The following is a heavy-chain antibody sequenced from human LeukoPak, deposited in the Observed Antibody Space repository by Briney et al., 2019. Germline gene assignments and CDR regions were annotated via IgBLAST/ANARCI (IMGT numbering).Heavy chain of an antibody. D-gene: IGHD2-15*01. J-gene: IGHJ3*01. CDR2: IVGSGSST. CDR3: AKEGSKDRRWGCFDG. CDR1: RFTFSTYA. Sequence: GGSLRLSCAASRFTFSTYALSWVRQAPGKGLEWVSSIVGSGSSTFYADSVKGRFSISRDNSKHTLYLQMNTLRADDTAVYYFAKEGSKDRRWGCFDGWGQGNKVTVSS. V-gene: IGHV3-23*01.